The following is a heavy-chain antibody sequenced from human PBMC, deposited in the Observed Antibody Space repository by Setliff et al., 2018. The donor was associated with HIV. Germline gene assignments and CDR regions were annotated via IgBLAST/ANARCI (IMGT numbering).Heavy chain of an antibody. J-gene: IGHJ4*02. D-gene: IGHD3-3*01. CDR2: IYYSGST. CDR3: ARDRSDYYNLPGYFDH. CDR1: GGSISSGTYY. Sequence: SETLSLTCPVSGGSISSGTYYWGWIRQHPGKGLEWIGYIYYSGSTYYNPSLKSRVTISVDTSRNQFSLKLSSVTAADTAVYYCARDRSDYYNLPGYFDHWGQGTPVTVSS. V-gene: IGHV4-31*03.